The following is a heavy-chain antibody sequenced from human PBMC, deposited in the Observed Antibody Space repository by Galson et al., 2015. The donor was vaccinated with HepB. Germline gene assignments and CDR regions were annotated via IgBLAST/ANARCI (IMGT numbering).Heavy chain of an antibody. V-gene: IGHV3-33*08. Sequence: CAASGFTFNNYGIHWVRQAPGKGLEWVAVIWYDGSNKYYADSVKGRFTISRDNSKNTLYLQMNSLRAEDTAVYYCARDAYSTSSGWFDPWGQGTLVTVSS. CDR2: IWYDGSNK. CDR1: GFTFNNYG. CDR3: ARDAYSTSSGWFDP. J-gene: IGHJ5*02. D-gene: IGHD4-11*01.